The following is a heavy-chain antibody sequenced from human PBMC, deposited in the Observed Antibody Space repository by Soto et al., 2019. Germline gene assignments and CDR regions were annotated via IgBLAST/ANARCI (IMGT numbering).Heavy chain of an antibody. Sequence: QVQLQESGPGLVKPSEALTLTCTVSPGSISSSYWSWIRQPPGRGLEWIGHVAYSGTTKYNPSLKSRGSISVSTSKRQFSLRLTSVTAADTAVYYCAREAQDYYFDHWGQGILVTVSS. J-gene: IGHJ5*02. V-gene: IGHV4-59*01. CDR1: PGSISSSY. CDR2: VAYSGTT. D-gene: IGHD1-26*01. CDR3: AREAQDYYFDH.